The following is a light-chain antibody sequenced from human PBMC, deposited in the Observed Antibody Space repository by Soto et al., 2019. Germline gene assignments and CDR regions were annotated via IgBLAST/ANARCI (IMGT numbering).Light chain of an antibody. Sequence: DIKMTQSPSTLSGSVGDRVTITCRASQTISSWLAWYQQKPGKAPKLLIYDASSLQSGVPSRFSGSGSGTDFTLTISSLQPEDFATYYCQQYDNLPFAFGPGTKADIK. J-gene: IGKJ3*01. CDR1: QTISSW. V-gene: IGKV1-5*01. CDR2: DAS. CDR3: QQYDNLPFA.